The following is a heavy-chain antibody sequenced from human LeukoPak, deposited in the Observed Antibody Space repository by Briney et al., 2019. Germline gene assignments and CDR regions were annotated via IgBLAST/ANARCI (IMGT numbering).Heavy chain of an antibody. D-gene: IGHD3-10*01. CDR1: GFTFSFYA. CDR2: ISYDGNNE. Sequence: PGGSLRLSCAASGFTFSFYAMHWVRQAPGKGLEWVAVISYDGNNEYYADSVKGRFTISRDNSWNTPYLQMNSLRAEDTAVYYCARDNYGLDYWGQGTLVTVSS. J-gene: IGHJ4*02. CDR3: ARDNYGLDY. V-gene: IGHV3-30-3*01.